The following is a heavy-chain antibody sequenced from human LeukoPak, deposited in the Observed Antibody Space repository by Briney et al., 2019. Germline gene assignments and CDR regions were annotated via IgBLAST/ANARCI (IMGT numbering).Heavy chain of an antibody. V-gene: IGHV4-59*11. CDR3: ARARDSSGWYPADY. D-gene: IGHD6-19*01. CDR2: IYYSGST. Sequence: SETLSLTCTVSGGSISSHYWSWIRQPPGKGLEWIGYIYYSGSTNYNPSLKSRVTISVDTSKNQFSLKLSSVTAADTAVYYCARARDSSGWYPADYWGQGTLVTVSS. CDR1: GGSISSHY. J-gene: IGHJ4*02.